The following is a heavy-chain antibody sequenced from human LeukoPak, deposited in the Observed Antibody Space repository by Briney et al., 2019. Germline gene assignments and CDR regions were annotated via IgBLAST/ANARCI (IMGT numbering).Heavy chain of an antibody. J-gene: IGHJ4*02. D-gene: IGHD5-24*01. Sequence: SETLSLTCTVSGYSISSGYYWGWIRQPPGQGLEWIGSIYHSGSTYYNPSLKSRVTISVDTSKNQFSLKLSSVTAADTAVFYCARGSERWLPRKFDYWGQGTQVTVSS. V-gene: IGHV4-38-2*02. CDR2: IYHSGST. CDR3: ARGSERWLPRKFDY. CDR1: GYSISSGYY.